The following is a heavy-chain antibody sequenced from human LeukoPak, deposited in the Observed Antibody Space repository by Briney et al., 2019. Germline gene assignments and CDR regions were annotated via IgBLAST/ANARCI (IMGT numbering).Heavy chain of an antibody. CDR3: ARVGKSGWDTGNWFES. Sequence: VGSLSVSHAASGFTFTSYWICWVRQAPGKGLEWVANIKQEGSEKYYVDSVKGRFTISRDNAKNSLYLQMNSLRAEDTAVYYCARVGKSGWDTGNWFESWGGGPLLSVSS. D-gene: IGHD6-19*01. J-gene: IGHJ5*01. CDR2: IKQEGSEK. V-gene: IGHV3-7*02. CDR1: GFTFTSYW.